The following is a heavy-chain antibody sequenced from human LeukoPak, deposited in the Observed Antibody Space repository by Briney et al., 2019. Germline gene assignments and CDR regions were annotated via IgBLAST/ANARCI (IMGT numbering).Heavy chain of an antibody. CDR2: ITPNSGGT. J-gene: IGHJ4*02. Sequence: GASVKVSCKPSGYTFAAYYIHWVRQAPGQGLEWMGWITPNSGGTNYAQKFQGRVTMTRDTSISTAYMELSRLRSDDTAVYYCARDLATMVRGVIITKDYWGQGTLVTVSS. CDR1: GYTFAAYY. V-gene: IGHV1-2*02. CDR3: ARDLATMVRGVIITKDY. D-gene: IGHD3-10*01.